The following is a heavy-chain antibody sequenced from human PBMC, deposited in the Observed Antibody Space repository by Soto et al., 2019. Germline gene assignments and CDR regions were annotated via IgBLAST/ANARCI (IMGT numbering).Heavy chain of an antibody. CDR2: IYHSGST. J-gene: IGHJ4*02. V-gene: IGHV4-30-2*01. CDR1: GGSISGGRYS. CDR3: AAGGGLPRYY. D-gene: IGHD4-17*01. Sequence: QLQLQESGSGLVKPSQTRSLTCAVSGGSISGGRYSWSWLRQPPGKGLEWIGYIYHSGSTYYNPSLKSRVTISVDRSKNQFSLKLSYVTAADTAVSYCAAGGGLPRYYWGQGTLVTVSS.